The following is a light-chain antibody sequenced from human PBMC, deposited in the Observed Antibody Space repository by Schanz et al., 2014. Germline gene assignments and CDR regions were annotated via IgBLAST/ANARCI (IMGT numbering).Light chain of an antibody. CDR2: GAS. J-gene: IGKJ1*01. Sequence: ILLTQSPGTLSLSPGVRATLSCRASHNVGRHLAWYQQKPGQAPRLLIYGASTRATGIPARFSGTGSVTEFTLTISSLQSEDFAVYYCQQYNNWPWTFGQGSKVEIK. V-gene: IGKV3-15*01. CDR1: HNVGRH. CDR3: QQYNNWPWT.